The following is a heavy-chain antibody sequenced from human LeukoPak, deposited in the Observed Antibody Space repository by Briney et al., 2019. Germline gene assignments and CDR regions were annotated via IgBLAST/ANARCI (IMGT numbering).Heavy chain of an antibody. CDR1: GFTISSCW. V-gene: IGHV3-7*01. Sequence: QPGGSLRLSCAASGFTISSCWMSWVRQAPGKGLEWVANIKQDGSEKYYVDSVKGRFTISRDSAESSLYLQMNSLRAEDTALYYCARGGVRGVIFDSWGQGTLVTVSS. J-gene: IGHJ5*01. CDR3: ARGGVRGVIFDS. CDR2: IKQDGSEK. D-gene: IGHD3-10*01.